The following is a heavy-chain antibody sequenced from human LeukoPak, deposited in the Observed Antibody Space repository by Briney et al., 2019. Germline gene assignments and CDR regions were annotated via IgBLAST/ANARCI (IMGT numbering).Heavy chain of an antibody. Sequence: SETLSLTCTVSGGSISSYYWSWIRQPAGKGLEWIGRIYSNGHTNYGPSLKSRVTMSVDTSKNQFSLKLSSVTAADTAVYYCARGFGVVTQFDSWGQGTLVTVSS. CDR3: ARGFGVVTQFDS. V-gene: IGHV4-4*07. J-gene: IGHJ4*02. CDR2: IYSNGHT. D-gene: IGHD3-3*01. CDR1: GGSISSYY.